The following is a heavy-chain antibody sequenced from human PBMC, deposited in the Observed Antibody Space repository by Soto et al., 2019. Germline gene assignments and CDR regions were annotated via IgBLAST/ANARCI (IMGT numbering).Heavy chain of an antibody. V-gene: IGHV4-59*01. CDR1: GGSISSYY. CDR3: ARDMAYCSSTSCYRWFDP. CDR2: IYYSGST. D-gene: IGHD2-2*01. Sequence: KTSETLSLTCTVSGGSISSYYWSWIRQPPGKGLEWIGYIYYSGSTNYNPSLKSRVTISVDTSKNQFSLKLSSVTAADTAVYYCARDMAYCSSTSCYRWFDPWGQGTLVTVSS. J-gene: IGHJ5*02.